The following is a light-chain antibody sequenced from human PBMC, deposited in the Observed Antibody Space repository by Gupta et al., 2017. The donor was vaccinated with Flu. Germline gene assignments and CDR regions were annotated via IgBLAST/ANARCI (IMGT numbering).Light chain of an antibody. CDR3: RQGAHWPWA. CDR2: HVS. J-gene: IGKJ1*01. Sequence: VTLGQPASISGRSKQGLLYSAGKTHFKWFHHRPGQSPRRPLYHVSYPESGVPDRYSGSGSGTTITLKISRVEAEDVGISCCRQGAHWPWAFGQGTTVEIK. V-gene: IGKV2-30*01. CDR1: QGLLYSAGKTH.